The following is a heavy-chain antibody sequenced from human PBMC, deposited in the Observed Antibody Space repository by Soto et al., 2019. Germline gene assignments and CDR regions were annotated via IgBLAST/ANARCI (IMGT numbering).Heavy chain of an antibody. V-gene: IGHV3-7*05. CDR3: AKIHAGSF. CDR2: INEDGAVR. Sequence: EVQLVESGGGLVQPGGSLRLSCEGSGFTFNKYWMYWVRQAPGRGLEWVANINEDGAVRQYVDSVRGRFTISRDNAKNSVYLQMNTLETEDTAIYYCAKIHAGSFWDQGTLVTVSS. J-gene: IGHJ4*02. D-gene: IGHD5-18*01. CDR1: GFTFNKYW.